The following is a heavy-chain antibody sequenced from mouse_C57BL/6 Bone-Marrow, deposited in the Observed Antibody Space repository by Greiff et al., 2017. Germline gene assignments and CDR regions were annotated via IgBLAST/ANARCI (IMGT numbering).Heavy chain of an antibody. J-gene: IGHJ2*01. CDR2: ISGGGSYT. V-gene: IGHV5-6*01. CDR3: TGLTCDF. CDR1: GFTFSSYG. Sequence: EVLLVESGGDLVKPGGSLKLSCAASGFTFSSYGMSWVRQTPDKRLEWVATISGGGSYTYYPDSVKGRFTISRANAKNTLYLQMSSLKSEDPAMYYCTGLTCDFWGQGKALTVSS. D-gene: IGHD3-1*01.